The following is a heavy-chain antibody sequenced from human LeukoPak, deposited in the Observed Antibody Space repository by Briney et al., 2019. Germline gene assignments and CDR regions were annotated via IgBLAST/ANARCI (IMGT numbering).Heavy chain of an antibody. V-gene: IGHV1-18*01. J-gene: IGHJ4*02. CDR3: ARDGGYYDYVWGSYRPYYFDY. Sequence: ASVKVSCKASGYTLTSYGISWVRQAPGQGLEWMGWISAYNGNTNYAQKLQGRVTMTTDTSTSTAYMELRSLRSDDTAVYYCARDGGYYDYVWGSYRPYYFDYWGQGTLVTVSS. CDR2: ISAYNGNT. CDR1: GYTLTSYG. D-gene: IGHD3-16*02.